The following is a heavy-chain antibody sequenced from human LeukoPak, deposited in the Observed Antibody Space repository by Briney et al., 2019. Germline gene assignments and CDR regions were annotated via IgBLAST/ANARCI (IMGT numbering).Heavy chain of an antibody. Sequence: GGSLRLSCATSGFPFSDLSMSWVRQAPGKGLEWISTTNSGGTSTYYAESVKGRFTTSGDNSKNTLYLQMSSLRVEDTAVYYCAKQSYARSLGEGGPGTLVSVSS. J-gene: IGHJ4*02. CDR1: GFPFSDLS. CDR3: AKQSYARSLGE. D-gene: IGHD2-8*01. CDR2: TNSGGTST. V-gene: IGHV3-23*01.